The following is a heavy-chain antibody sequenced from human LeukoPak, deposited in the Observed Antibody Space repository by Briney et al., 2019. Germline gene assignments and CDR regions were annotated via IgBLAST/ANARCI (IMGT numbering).Heavy chain of an antibody. Sequence: GGSQRLSCAASGFTFSSYGMHWVRQAPGKGLEWVAVISYDGSNKYYADSVKGRFTISRDNSKNTLYLQMNSLRAEDTAVYYCAVPLYYDILTGYSSSSPLDYWGQGTLVTVSS. V-gene: IGHV3-30*03. CDR2: ISYDGSNK. CDR3: AVPLYYDILTGYSSSSPLDY. D-gene: IGHD3-9*01. J-gene: IGHJ4*02. CDR1: GFTFSSYG.